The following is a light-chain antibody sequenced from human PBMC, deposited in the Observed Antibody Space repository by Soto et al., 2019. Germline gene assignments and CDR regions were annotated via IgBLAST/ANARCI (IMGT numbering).Light chain of an antibody. CDR1: NIGRRS. J-gene: IGLJ2*01. CDR3: QVWDSGSGQRV. Sequence: SYELTQPPSVSVAPGRTATITCWGNNIGRRSVHWYQQMSGQAPLMVIYYDRDRPSGIPERFSGSNSGNTATLTINRVEAGDEADYYGQVWDSGSGQRVFGGGTKL. V-gene: IGLV3-21*04. CDR2: YDR.